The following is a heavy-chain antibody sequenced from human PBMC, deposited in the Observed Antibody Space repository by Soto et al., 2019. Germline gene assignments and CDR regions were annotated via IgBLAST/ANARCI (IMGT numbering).Heavy chain of an antibody. CDR3: AGRRGGFGGGWTTPYFAY. CDR2: IYWDDDK. D-gene: IGHD6-19*01. V-gene: IGHV2-5*02. J-gene: IGHJ4*02. Sequence: QITLKESGPTVVKPTQTLTLTYSLSGFSLNTGGVGVGWIRQPPGKALEWLAVIYWDDDKSWNPSLRDRLTISKDAYNDQVVLTVSNMDPVDTVTYYCAGRRGGFGGGWTTPYFAYWGQGTLVTVSS. CDR1: GFSLNTGGVG.